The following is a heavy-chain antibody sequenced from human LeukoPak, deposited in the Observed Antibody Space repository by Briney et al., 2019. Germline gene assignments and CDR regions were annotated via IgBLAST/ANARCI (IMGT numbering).Heavy chain of an antibody. J-gene: IGHJ4*02. Sequence: SETLSLTCAVYGGSFSGYYWSWLRQPPGKGLEWIGDINHSGSTNYNPSLKSRVTISVDTSKNQFSLKLSSVTAADTAVYYCARLPPTYYYDSSGYYIDDYWGQGTLVTVSS. CDR3: ARLPPTYYYDSSGYYIDDY. CDR1: GGSFSGYY. D-gene: IGHD3-22*01. V-gene: IGHV4-34*01. CDR2: INHSGST.